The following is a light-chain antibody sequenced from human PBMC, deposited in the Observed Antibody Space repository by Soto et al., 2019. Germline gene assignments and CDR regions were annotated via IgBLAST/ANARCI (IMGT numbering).Light chain of an antibody. CDR2: GAS. Sequence: EIVMTRSPGTLSLSPGGRATLSCRASQSVSSSLAWYQQKHGQAPRLLIYGASTRATGIPARLSGSGSGTQFTLTISSLRSEDFAIYYCQQYNNWPPFTFGPGTKVDIK. J-gene: IGKJ3*01. V-gene: IGKV3-15*01. CDR3: QQYNNWPPFT. CDR1: QSVSSS.